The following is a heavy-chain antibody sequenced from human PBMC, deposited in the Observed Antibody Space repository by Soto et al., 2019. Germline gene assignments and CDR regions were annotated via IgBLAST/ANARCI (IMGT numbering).Heavy chain of an antibody. CDR3: AKDQTRSGRGEIDY. CDR2: ISYDGSNK. V-gene: IGHV3-30*18. J-gene: IGHJ4*02. D-gene: IGHD3-16*01. Sequence: QVQLVESGGGVVQPGRSLRLSCTASGFTFSSYGMHWVRQAPGKGLEWVAVISYDGSNKYYADSVKGRFTISRDNSKNTLYLQMYSLRAEDTAVYYCAKDQTRSGRGEIDYWGQGTLVTVSS. CDR1: GFTFSSYG.